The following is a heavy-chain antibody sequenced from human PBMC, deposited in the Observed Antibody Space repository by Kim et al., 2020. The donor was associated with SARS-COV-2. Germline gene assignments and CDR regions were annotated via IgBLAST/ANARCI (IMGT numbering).Heavy chain of an antibody. Sequence: ASVKVSCKASGYTFTSYAMNWVRQAPGQGLEWMGWIITNTGNPTYAQGFPGRVVFALDTSGSTAYLQISSLKAEDTAVYYCARDLNCAPPSGGYRGYWGQGTLVTVSS. CDR2: IITNTGNP. V-gene: IGHV7-4-1*02. D-gene: IGHD3-16*02. CDR1: GYTFTSYA. CDR3: ARDLNCAPPSGGYRGY. J-gene: IGHJ4*02.